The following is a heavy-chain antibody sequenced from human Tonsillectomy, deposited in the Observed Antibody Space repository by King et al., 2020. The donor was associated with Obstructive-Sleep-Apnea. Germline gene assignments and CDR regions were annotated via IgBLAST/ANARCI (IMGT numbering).Heavy chain of an antibody. CDR1: GFTFSSYG. J-gene: IGHJ4*02. Sequence: VQLVESGGGVGQPGRSLRLSFAASGFTFSSYGMQWVRQAPGKGREWVAVFSYDGMNKYYVDSVKGRFTISRDNSKNSLYLQMNSLGAEDTAVYYCAKDPGALGYNFDYWGQGTLVTVSS. D-gene: IGHD1-1*01. V-gene: IGHV3-30*18. CDR2: FSYDGMNK. CDR3: AKDPGALGYNFDY.